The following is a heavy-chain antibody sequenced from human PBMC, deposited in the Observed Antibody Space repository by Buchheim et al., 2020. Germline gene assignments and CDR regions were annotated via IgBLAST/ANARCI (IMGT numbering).Heavy chain of an antibody. CDR2: INPSGGST. V-gene: IGHV1-46*01. D-gene: IGHD3-22*01. J-gene: IGHJ4*02. Sequence: QVQLVQSGAEVKKPGASVKVSCKASGYTFTSYYMHWVRQAPGQGLEWMGIINPSGGSTSYAQKFQGRVTMTRDTSTVTVNMELSSLRSEDTAVYYCARDRPSDYYDSSGYYPDYWGQGTL. CDR3: ARDRPSDYYDSSGYYPDY. CDR1: GYTFTSYY.